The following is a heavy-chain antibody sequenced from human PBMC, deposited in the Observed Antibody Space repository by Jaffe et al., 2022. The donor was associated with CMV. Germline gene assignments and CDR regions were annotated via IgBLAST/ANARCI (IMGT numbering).Heavy chain of an antibody. CDR3: AKDGGRSGSLRSSFDY. Sequence: EVQLVESGGGLVQPGRSLRLSCAASGFTFDDYAMHWVRQAPGKGLEWVSGISWNSGSIGYADSVKGRFTISRDNAKNSLYLQMNSLRAEDTALYYCAKDGGRSGSLRSSFDYWGQGTLVTVSS. CDR1: GFTFDDYA. CDR2: ISWNSGSI. J-gene: IGHJ4*02. V-gene: IGHV3-9*01. D-gene: IGHD1-26*01.